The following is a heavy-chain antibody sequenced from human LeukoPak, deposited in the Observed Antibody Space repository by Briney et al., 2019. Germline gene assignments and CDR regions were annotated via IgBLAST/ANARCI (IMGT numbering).Heavy chain of an antibody. J-gene: IGHJ6*02. V-gene: IGHV1-24*01. CDR1: GYTLTELS. CDR3: ATVQNSGSYPYYGMDV. D-gene: IGHD1-26*01. CDR2: FDPEDGET. Sequence: ASVKVSCKVSGYTLTELSMHWVRQAPGKGLEWMGGFDPEDGETIYAQMFQGRVTMTEDTSTDTAYMELSSLRSEDTAVYYCATVQNSGSYPYYGMDVWGQGTTVTVSS.